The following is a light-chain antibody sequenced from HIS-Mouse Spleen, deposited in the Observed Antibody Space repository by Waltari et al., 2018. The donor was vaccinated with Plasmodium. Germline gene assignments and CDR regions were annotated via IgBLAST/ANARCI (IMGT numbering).Light chain of an antibody. CDR1: ALPKKY. Sequence: SYELTQPPSVSVSPGQTARITCSGDALPKKYAYSYQQKSGQAPVLVIYEDSKRPSEIPERFSGSSSGTMATLTISGAQVEDEADYYCYSTDSSGNHRVFGGGTKLTVL. CDR3: YSTDSSGNHRV. CDR2: EDS. J-gene: IGLJ3*02. V-gene: IGLV3-10*01.